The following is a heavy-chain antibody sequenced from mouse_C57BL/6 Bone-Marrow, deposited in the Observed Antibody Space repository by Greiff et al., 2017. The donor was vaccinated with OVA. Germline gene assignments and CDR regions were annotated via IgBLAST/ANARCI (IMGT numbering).Heavy chain of an antibody. V-gene: IGHV1-7*01. CDR2: INPSSGYT. CDR3: APNWDEDYAMDY. Sequence: QVQLQQSGAELAKPGASVKLSCKASGYTFTSYWLHWVKQRPGQGLEWIGYINPSSGYTKYNQKFKDKATLTADKSSSTAYMQLSSLTYEDSAVYYCAPNWDEDYAMDYWGQGTSVTVSS. CDR1: GYTFTSYW. D-gene: IGHD4-1*01. J-gene: IGHJ4*01.